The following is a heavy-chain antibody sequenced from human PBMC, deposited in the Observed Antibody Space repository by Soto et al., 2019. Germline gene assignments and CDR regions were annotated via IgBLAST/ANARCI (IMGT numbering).Heavy chain of an antibody. CDR2: IYSGGST. Sequence: GGSLRLSCAASGFTVSSNYMSWVRQAPGKGLEWVSVIYSGGSTYYADSVKGGFTISRLNSKNTLYLQMNSLRAEDAAVNYCARDKIATAAYSYGMDLWGQGTTVTVSS. J-gene: IGHJ6*02. CDR3: ARDKIATAAYSYGMDL. D-gene: IGHD6-13*01. V-gene: IGHV3-66*01. CDR1: GFTVSSNY.